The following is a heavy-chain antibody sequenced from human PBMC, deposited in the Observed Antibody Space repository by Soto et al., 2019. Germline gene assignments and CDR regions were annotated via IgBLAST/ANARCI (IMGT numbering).Heavy chain of an antibody. V-gene: IGHV2-5*02. J-gene: IGHJ4*02. D-gene: IGHD2-8*01. CDR1: GFSLSTSGVG. CDR3: EHIVRHNDY. Sequence: QITLKESGPPLVKPTQTLTLTCTFSGFSLSTSGVGVAWIRQPPGKALEWLALIYWDDDKRYSPSLKSRLTITKDTSKNQVVLTMTNMDPVNTATSYCEHIVRHNDYWGQGTLVTVSS. CDR2: IYWDDDK.